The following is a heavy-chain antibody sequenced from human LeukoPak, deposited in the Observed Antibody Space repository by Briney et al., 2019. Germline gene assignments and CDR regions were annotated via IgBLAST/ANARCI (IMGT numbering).Heavy chain of an antibody. Sequence: GASVKVSCKASGYSFTSYWISWVRQMPGKGLEWMGRIDPSDSYTNYSPSFQGHVTISADKSISTAYLQWSSLKASDTAMYYCARPNCSSTSCYEAAFDYWGQGTLVTVSS. CDR2: IDPSDSYT. D-gene: IGHD2-2*01. J-gene: IGHJ4*02. CDR3: ARPNCSSTSCYEAAFDY. V-gene: IGHV5-10-1*01. CDR1: GYSFTSYW.